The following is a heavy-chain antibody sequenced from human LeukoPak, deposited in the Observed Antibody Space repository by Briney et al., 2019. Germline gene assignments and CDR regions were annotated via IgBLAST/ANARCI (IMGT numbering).Heavy chain of an antibody. V-gene: IGHV4-38-2*02. D-gene: IGHD6-13*01. Sequence: PSQTLSLTCTVSGYSISSGYYWGWIRQPPGKGLEWIGSIYHSGSTYYNPSLKSRVTISVDTSKNQFSLKLSSVTAADTAVYYCARAAGYSSSWGPGSGYDYWGQGTPVTVSS. CDR2: IYHSGST. J-gene: IGHJ4*02. CDR3: ARAAGYSSSWGPGSGYDY. CDR1: GYSISSGYY.